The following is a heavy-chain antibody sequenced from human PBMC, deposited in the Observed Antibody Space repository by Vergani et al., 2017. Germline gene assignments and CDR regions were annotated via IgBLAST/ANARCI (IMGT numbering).Heavy chain of an antibody. D-gene: IGHD1-26*01. CDR3: ARRRATGYYYYGMDV. CDR2: IDPSDSYT. Sequence: EVQLVQSGAEVKKPGESLRISCKGSGYSFTSYWISWVRQMPGKGLEWMGRIDPSDSYTNYSPSFQGHVTISADKSIRTAYLQWSSLKASDTAMYYCARRRATGYYYYGMDVWGQGTTVTVSS. CDR1: GYSFTSYW. J-gene: IGHJ6*02. V-gene: IGHV5-10-1*03.